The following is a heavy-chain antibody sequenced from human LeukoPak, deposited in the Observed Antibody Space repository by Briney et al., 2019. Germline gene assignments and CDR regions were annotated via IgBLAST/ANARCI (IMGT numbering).Heavy chain of an antibody. D-gene: IGHD6-13*01. Sequence: GGSLRLSCAASGFTFSSYWMSWVRQAPGKGLEWVANIKQDGSEKYYVDSVKGRFTISRDNAKNSLYLQMNSLRAEDTAVYYCARVRCIAAAGEGLSWGQGTLVTVSS. V-gene: IGHV3-7*03. J-gene: IGHJ5*02. CDR2: IKQDGSEK. CDR1: GFTFSSYW. CDR3: ARVRCIAAAGEGLS.